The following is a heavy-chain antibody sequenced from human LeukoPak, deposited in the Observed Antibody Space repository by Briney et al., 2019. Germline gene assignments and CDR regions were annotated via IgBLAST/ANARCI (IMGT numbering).Heavy chain of an antibody. Sequence: SETLSLTCTVSGGSISTYYWSWLRQPPGKGLEWLAYSSDSGNSNYHPSLKSRVTASVDTSKNQFSLKLSSVAAADTALYYCARRSIMQDQLLENYGMDVWGQGTTVTVSS. CDR3: ARRSIMQDQLLENYGMDV. CDR2: SSDSGNS. D-gene: IGHD2-2*01. V-gene: IGHV4-59*08. J-gene: IGHJ6*02. CDR1: GGSISTYY.